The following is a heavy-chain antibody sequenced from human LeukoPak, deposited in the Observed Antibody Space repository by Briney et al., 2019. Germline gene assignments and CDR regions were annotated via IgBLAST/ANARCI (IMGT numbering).Heavy chain of an antibody. CDR3: ASPRVVVGYYMDV. CDR1: GFTASSNY. D-gene: IGHD2-15*01. J-gene: IGHJ6*03. V-gene: IGHV3-66*02. Sequence: GGSLRLSCAASGFTASSNYMSWVRQAPGKGLEWVSVIYSGGSTYYADSVKGRFTISRDNSKNTLYLQMNSLRAEDTAVYYCASPRVVVGYYMDVWGKGTTVTVSS. CDR2: IYSGGST.